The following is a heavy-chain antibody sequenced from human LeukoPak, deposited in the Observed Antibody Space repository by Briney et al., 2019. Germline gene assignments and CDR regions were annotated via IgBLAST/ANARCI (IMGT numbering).Heavy chain of an antibody. Sequence: GGSLRLSCAASGFTFSSYWMSWVRQAPGKGLEWVANIKQDGSEKYYVDSVKGRFTISRDNAKNSLYLQMNSLRAEDTAVYYCARDVRGYSGYAEEVYNWFDPWGQGTLVTVSS. CDR1: GFTFSSYW. CDR2: IKQDGSEK. D-gene: IGHD5-12*01. CDR3: ARDVRGYSGYAEEVYNWFDP. V-gene: IGHV3-7*03. J-gene: IGHJ5*02.